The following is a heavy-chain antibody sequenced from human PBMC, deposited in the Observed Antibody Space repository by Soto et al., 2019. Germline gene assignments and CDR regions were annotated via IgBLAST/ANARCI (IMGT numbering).Heavy chain of an antibody. CDR3: ARDQYYYDSSGYYPGDEEDY. V-gene: IGHV3-33*01. CDR1: GFTFSSYG. J-gene: IGHJ4*02. D-gene: IGHD3-22*01. Sequence: QVQLVESGGGVVQPGRSLRLSCAASGFTFSSYGMHWVRQAPGKGLEWVVVIWYDGSNKYYADSVKGRFTISRDNSKNTLYLQMNSLRAEDTAVYYCARDQYYYDSSGYYPGDEEDYWGQGTLVTVSS. CDR2: IWYDGSNK.